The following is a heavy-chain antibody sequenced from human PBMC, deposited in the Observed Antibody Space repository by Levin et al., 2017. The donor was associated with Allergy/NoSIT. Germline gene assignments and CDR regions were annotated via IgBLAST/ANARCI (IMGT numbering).Heavy chain of an antibody. CDR3: ARDGVGATSEYYFDY. CDR1: GFTFSSYG. J-gene: IGHJ4*02. Sequence: GESLKISCAASGFTFSSYGMHWVRQAPGKGLEWVAVIWYDGSNKYYADSVKGRFTISRDNSKNTLYLQMNSLRAEDTAVYYCARDGVGATSEYYFDYWGQGTLVTVSS. CDR2: IWYDGSNK. D-gene: IGHD1-26*01. V-gene: IGHV3-33*01.